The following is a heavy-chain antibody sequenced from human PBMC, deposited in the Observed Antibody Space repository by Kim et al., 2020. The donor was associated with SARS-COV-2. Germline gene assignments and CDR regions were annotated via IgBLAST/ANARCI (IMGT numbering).Heavy chain of an antibody. Sequence: SETLSLTCTVSGGSISSSSYYWGWIRQPPGKGLEWIGSIYYSGSTYYNPSLKSRVTISVDTSKNQFSLKLSSVTAADTAVYYCARRGGVGATMRWFDPWGQGTLVTVSS. CDR2: IYYSGST. CDR1: GGSISSSSYY. CDR3: ARRGGVGATMRWFDP. V-gene: IGHV4-39*01. J-gene: IGHJ5*02. D-gene: IGHD1-26*01.